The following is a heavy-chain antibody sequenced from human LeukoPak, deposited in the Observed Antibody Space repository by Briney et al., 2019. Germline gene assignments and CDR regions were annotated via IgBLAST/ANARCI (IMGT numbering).Heavy chain of an antibody. V-gene: IGHV3-48*03. CDR2: ISSSGSSK. D-gene: IGHD2-2*01. J-gene: IGHJ4*02. CDR1: GFSFSSYE. Sequence: PGGSLRISCAASGFSFSSYEMNWVRQAPGKGLEWVSYISSSGSSKYYADSVKGRFTISRDNAKNTLYLEMNSLRAEDTAVYYCARVGHCSSTACFIDYWGQGTLVTVSS. CDR3: ARVGHCSSTACFIDY.